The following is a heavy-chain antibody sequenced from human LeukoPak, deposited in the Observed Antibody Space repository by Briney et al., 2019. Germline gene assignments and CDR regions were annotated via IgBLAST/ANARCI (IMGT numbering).Heavy chain of an antibody. CDR2: IRYDGSNK. Sequence: GGSLRLSCAASGFTFSSYGMHWVRQAPGKGLEWVAFIRYDGSNKYYADSVKGRFTISRDNSKNTLYLQMNSLRAEDTAVYYCARVYRRYFDYWGQGTLVTVSS. V-gene: IGHV3-30*02. D-gene: IGHD1-14*01. CDR3: ARVYRRYFDY. CDR1: GFTFSSYG. J-gene: IGHJ4*02.